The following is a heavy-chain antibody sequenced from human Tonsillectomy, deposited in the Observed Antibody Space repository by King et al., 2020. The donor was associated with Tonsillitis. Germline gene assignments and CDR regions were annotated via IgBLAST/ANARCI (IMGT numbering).Heavy chain of an antibody. D-gene: IGHD3-16*02. CDR3: ARVNIVSWFDP. CDR2: IYYSGST. CDR1: GGSISSSGYY. V-gene: IGHV4-30-4*01. Sequence: VQLQESGPGLVKPSQTLSLTCTVSGGSISSSGYYWSWIRQPPGKGLEWIGYIYYSGSTYYNPSLKSRVTISIDTSKNQFSLKLSSVTAADTAVYYCARVNIVSWFDPWGQGTLVTVSS. J-gene: IGHJ5*02.